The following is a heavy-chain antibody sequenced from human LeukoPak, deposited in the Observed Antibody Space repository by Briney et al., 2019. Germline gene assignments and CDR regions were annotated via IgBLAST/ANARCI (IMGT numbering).Heavy chain of an antibody. Sequence: SETLSLTCTVSGGSISSYYWSWIRQPAGKGLEWTGRIYTSGSTNYNPSLKSRVTMSVDTSKNQFSLKLSSVTAADTAVYYCAKEHWDYYGSGSYYYGMDVWGQGTTVTVSS. J-gene: IGHJ6*02. CDR1: GGSISSYY. D-gene: IGHD3-10*01. CDR3: AKEHWDYYGSGSYYYGMDV. CDR2: IYTSGST. V-gene: IGHV4-4*07.